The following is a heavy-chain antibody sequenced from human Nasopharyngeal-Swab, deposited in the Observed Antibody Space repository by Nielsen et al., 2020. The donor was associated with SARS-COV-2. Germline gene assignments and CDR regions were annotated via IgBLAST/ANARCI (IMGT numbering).Heavy chain of an antibody. V-gene: IGHV4-31*02. Sequence: WIRQPPGKGLEWIGYIYYSGSTYYNPSLKSRVTISVDTSKNQFSLKLSSVTAADTAVYYCARAAITMIVVVRAFDIWGQGTMVTVSS. D-gene: IGHD3-22*01. J-gene: IGHJ3*02. CDR2: IYYSGST. CDR3: ARAAITMIVVVRAFDI.